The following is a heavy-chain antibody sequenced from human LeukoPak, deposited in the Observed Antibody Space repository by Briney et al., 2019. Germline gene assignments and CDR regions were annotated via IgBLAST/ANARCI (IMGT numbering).Heavy chain of an antibody. J-gene: IGHJ4*02. CDR2: IIGSSGST. D-gene: IGHD3-16*01. CDR1: GFTFSSYA. Sequence: GGSLRLSCAASGFTFSSYAMSWVRQAPGKGLEWVSTIIGSSGSTYYADSVKGRFTISRDTSRNTLYLQMNSLRAEDTAVYYCATQRGSYLWGTDFDYWGQGTLVTVSS. V-gene: IGHV3-23*01. CDR3: ATQRGSYLWGTDFDY.